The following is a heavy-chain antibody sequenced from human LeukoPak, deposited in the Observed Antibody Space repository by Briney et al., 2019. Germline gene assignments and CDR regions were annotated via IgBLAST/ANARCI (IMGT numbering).Heavy chain of an antibody. V-gene: IGHV3-30*18. D-gene: IGHD2-15*01. J-gene: IGHJ4*02. CDR2: ISYDGSDK. CDR1: GFTFSSYG. CDR3: AKGRVTASMYYVDY. Sequence: GGSLRLSCAASGFTFSSYGMHGVRQAPGKGLEWLAVISYDGSDKYYVDSVKGRFTISRDNSKNTLYVQMNSLRVEDTAVYYCAKGRVTASMYYVDYWGQGTLVTVSS.